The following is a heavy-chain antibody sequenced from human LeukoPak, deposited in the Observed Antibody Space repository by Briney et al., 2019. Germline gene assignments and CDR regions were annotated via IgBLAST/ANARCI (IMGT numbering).Heavy chain of an antibody. CDR2: IYYSGTT. J-gene: IGHJ4*02. CDR3: ARSVVSSDY. D-gene: IGHD3-22*01. CDR1: GGSISRSSYY. V-gene: IGHV4-39*01. Sequence: PAQSLSLTCSVSGGSISRSSYYWGWIRQPPGKGLQWIGSIYYSGTTYYSPSLKSRVTISVDTSKNQFSLKLSSVTAADTAVYYCARSVVSSDYWGQGTLVTVSS.